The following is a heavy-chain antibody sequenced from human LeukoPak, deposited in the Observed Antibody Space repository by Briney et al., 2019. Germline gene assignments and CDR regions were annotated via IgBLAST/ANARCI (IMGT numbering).Heavy chain of an antibody. D-gene: IGHD3-10*01. CDR2: INPSGGST. J-gene: IGHJ4*02. Sequence: ASVKVSCKASGGTFSSYAISWVRQAPGQGLEWMGVINPSGGSTSYAQKFQGRVTMTRDTSTSTVYMELSSLRSEDTAVYYCARDPSYGSGNIDYWGQGTLVTVSS. V-gene: IGHV1-46*01. CDR3: ARDPSYGSGNIDY. CDR1: GGTFSSYA.